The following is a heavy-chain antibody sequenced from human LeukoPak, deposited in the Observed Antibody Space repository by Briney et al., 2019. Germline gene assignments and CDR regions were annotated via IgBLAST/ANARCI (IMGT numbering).Heavy chain of an antibody. CDR1: GYTFTSYA. CDR2: INAGNGNT. Sequence: ASVNVSCKASGYTFTSYAMHWVRQAPGQRLEWMGWINAGNGNTKYSQKFQGRVTITRDTSASTAYMELSSLRSEDTAVYYCASGTFVGATRPFDYWGQGTLVTVSS. D-gene: IGHD1-26*01. J-gene: IGHJ4*02. V-gene: IGHV1-3*01. CDR3: ASGTFVGATRPFDY.